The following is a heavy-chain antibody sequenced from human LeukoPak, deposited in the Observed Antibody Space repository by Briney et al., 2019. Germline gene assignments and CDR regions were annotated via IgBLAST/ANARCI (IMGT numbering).Heavy chain of an antibody. CDR1: GGSISSSSYC. J-gene: IGHJ3*02. Sequence: KPSETLSLTCTVSGGSISSSSYCWGWIRQPPGKGLEWIGSMCYSGSTNYNPSLKSRVTMSVDTSKNQFSLKLSSVTAADTAVYYCAGGYIDAFDIWGQGTMVTVSS. CDR3: AGGYIDAFDI. V-gene: IGHV4-39*07. CDR2: MCYSGST. D-gene: IGHD5-18*01.